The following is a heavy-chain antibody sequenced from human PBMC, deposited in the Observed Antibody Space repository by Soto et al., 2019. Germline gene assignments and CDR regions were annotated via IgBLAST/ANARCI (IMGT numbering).Heavy chain of an antibody. CDR2: ISYDGSNK. CDR1: GFTFSSYA. D-gene: IGHD6-13*01. Sequence: GGSLRLSCAASGFTFSSYAMHWVRQAPGKGLEWVAVISYDGSNKYYADSVKGRFTISRDNSKNTLYLQMNSLRAEDTAVYYCARDIAAAATSPLDYWGQGTLVTVSS. J-gene: IGHJ4*02. CDR3: ARDIAAAATSPLDY. V-gene: IGHV3-30-3*01.